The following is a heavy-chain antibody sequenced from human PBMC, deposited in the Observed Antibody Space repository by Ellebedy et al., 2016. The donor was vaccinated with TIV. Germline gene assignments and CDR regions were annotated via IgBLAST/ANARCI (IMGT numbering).Heavy chain of an antibody. CDR2: ISGSGGST. V-gene: IGHV3-23*01. D-gene: IGHD2-8*01. CDR3: AKGAWVYAMSY. J-gene: IGHJ4*02. Sequence: GESLKISCAASGFTFSNFALSWVRQAPGQGLEWVSSISGSGGSTHYADSVKGRFTSSRDNSKNTLYLKINSLIAEDTAVYYCAKGAWVYAMSYWGQGTLVTVSS. CDR1: GFTFSNFA.